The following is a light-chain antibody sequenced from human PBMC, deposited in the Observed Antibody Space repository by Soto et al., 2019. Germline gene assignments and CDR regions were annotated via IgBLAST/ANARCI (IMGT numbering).Light chain of an antibody. CDR1: QSVSRY. CDR3: QHRSSWPPSVT. Sequence: EVVLTQSPATLSLSPGERATLSCRASQSVSRYLAWYQQKPGQAPRFLIYDASTRATDIPARFSGSGSGTDFTLIFSSLEPEDFAVYYCQHRSSWPPSVTFGGGTSVQIK. J-gene: IGKJ4*01. CDR2: DAS. V-gene: IGKV3-11*01.